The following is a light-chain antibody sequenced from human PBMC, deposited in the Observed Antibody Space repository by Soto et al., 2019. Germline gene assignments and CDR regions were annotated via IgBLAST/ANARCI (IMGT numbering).Light chain of an antibody. CDR2: DAL. V-gene: IGKV3D-15*01. CDR3: QQYNSWPPFT. Sequence: VMTQSPATLSVYPGETVTFSCRASQTVTRNVAWYQQRPGQAPRLLVYDALRRATGIPARFSGSGSGTEFALTISSLQSADFAVYYCQQYNSWPPFTFGQGTKLEIK. CDR1: QTVTRN. J-gene: IGKJ2*01.